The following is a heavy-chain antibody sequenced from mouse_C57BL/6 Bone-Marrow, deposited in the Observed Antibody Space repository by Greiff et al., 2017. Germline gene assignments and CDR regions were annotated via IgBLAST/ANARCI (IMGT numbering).Heavy chain of an antibody. Sequence: VAPSQSLSITCTVSGFSLTSYGVHWVRQPPGKGLEWLVVIWSDGSTTYNSALKSRLSISKDNSKSQVFLKMNSLQTDDTAMYYCARQGMITTLYYYAMDYWGQGTSVTVSS. CDR1: GFSLTSYG. CDR2: IWSDGST. CDR3: ARQGMITTLYYYAMDY. D-gene: IGHD2-4*01. V-gene: IGHV2-6-2*01. J-gene: IGHJ4*01.